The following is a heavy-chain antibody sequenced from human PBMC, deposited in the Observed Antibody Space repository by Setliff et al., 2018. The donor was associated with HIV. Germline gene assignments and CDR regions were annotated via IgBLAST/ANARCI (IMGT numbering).Heavy chain of an antibody. CDR1: GYTLTGYY. J-gene: IGHJ2*01. CDR2: INPHSGNT. Sequence: ASVKVSCKASGYTLTGYYMHWVRLAPGLGLEWMGWINPHSGNTDFAQKFQGRVTMTRDTSITTVYMELNRLTSDDTAIYYCARESVISDAKIDFWGRGTLVTVSS. V-gene: IGHV1-2*02. CDR3: ARESVISDAKIDF. D-gene: IGHD3-22*01.